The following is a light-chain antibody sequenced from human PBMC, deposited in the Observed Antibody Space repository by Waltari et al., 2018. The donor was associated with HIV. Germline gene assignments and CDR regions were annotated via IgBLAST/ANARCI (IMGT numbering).Light chain of an antibody. CDR3: SSYTRSNIRV. Sequence: QSALTQPASVSGSPGQSITISCTGTSSDAGLYSFVSWYQQHPGKAPRLMIYDVSNRPSGVSNRSSGSKSGDTASLTISGLQAEDEADYYCSSYTRSNIRVFGTGTKVTVL. CDR2: DVS. V-gene: IGLV2-14*03. J-gene: IGLJ1*01. CDR1: SSDAGLYSF.